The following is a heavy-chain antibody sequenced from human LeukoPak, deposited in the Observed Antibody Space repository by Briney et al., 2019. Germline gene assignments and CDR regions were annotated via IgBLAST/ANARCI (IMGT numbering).Heavy chain of an antibody. CDR1: GGSISRYY. V-gene: IGHV4-59*01. CDR2: IYSSGST. D-gene: IGHD2-2*01. J-gene: IGHJ4*02. Sequence: SETLSLTCTVSGGSISRYYWSWIRQPPGKGLEWIGYIYSSGSTNHNPSLKSRVTISGDTSKNQFSLKLSSVTAADTAVYYCARGRGYCSSTSCANFDYWGQGTLVTVSS. CDR3: ARGRGYCSSTSCANFDY.